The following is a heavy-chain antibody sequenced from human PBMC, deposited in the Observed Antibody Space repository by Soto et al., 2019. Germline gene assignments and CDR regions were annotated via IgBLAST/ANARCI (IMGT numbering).Heavy chain of an antibody. CDR3: TRVGGYYGDYPNFDY. CDR1: GSSISPYY. J-gene: IGHJ4*02. V-gene: IGHV4-59*01. Sequence: KTSETLSLTCTVSGSSISPYYWSWIRQPPGKGLEWIGYIYYTGSTKYNPSLKSRVTLSLGTSRNQLSLKLSSVTAADTAVYYCTRVGGYYGDYPNFDYWGPGTLVTVSS. D-gene: IGHD4-17*01. CDR2: IYYTGST.